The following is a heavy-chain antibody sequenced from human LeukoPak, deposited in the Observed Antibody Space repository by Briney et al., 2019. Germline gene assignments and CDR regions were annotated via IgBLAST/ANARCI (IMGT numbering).Heavy chain of an antibody. Sequence: GGSLRLSCAASGFTVSSNYMSWVRQAPGKGLEWVSVIYSSGSTYYADSVKGRFTISRDNSKNTLYLQMNSLRAEDTAVYYCARGYYDSSGYLRDWGQGTLVTVSS. D-gene: IGHD3-22*01. J-gene: IGHJ4*02. V-gene: IGHV3-53*01. CDR2: IYSSGST. CDR1: GFTVSSNY. CDR3: ARGYYDSSGYLRD.